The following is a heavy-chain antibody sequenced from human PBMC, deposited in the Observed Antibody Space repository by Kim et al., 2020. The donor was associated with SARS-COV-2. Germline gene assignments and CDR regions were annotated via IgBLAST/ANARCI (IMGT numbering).Heavy chain of an antibody. CDR2: ISGSGGST. CDR3: AKRYCSSTSCYVWGWYFQH. J-gene: IGHJ1*01. Sequence: GGSLRLSCAASGFTFSSYAMSWVRQAPGKGLEWVSAISGSGGSTYYADSVKGRFTISRDNSKNTLYLQMNSLRAEDTAVYYCAKRYCSSTSCYVWGWYFQHWGQGTLVTVSS. V-gene: IGHV3-23*01. D-gene: IGHD2-2*01. CDR1: GFTFSSYA.